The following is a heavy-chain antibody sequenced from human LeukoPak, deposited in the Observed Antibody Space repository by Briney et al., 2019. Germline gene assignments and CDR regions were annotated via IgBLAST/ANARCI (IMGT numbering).Heavy chain of an antibody. V-gene: IGHV5-51*01. J-gene: IGHJ4*02. CDR2: IYPGDSDT. CDR1: GYSFTSYW. Sequence: GESLKISCQGSGYSFTSYWIGWVRQMPGKGLEWMGIIYPGDSDTRYSPSFQGQVTISADKSISTAYLQWSSLKASDTAMYYCARLADCSSTSCLGFDYWGQGTLVTVSS. CDR3: ARLADCSSTSCLGFDY. D-gene: IGHD2-2*01.